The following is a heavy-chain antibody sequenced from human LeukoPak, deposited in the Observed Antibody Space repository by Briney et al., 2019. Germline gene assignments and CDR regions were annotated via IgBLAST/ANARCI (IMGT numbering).Heavy chain of an antibody. CDR2: ISGSGGST. D-gene: IGHD3-3*01. CDR3: ARDPFGVDKSPF. J-gene: IGHJ4*02. V-gene: IGHV3-23*01. Sequence: GGSLRLSCAASGFTFSSYAMSWVRQAPGKGLEWVSAISGSGGSTYYADSVKGRFTISRDNAKNTLYLQMSSLRAEDTAVYYCARDPFGVDKSPFWGQGTLVTVSS. CDR1: GFTFSSYA.